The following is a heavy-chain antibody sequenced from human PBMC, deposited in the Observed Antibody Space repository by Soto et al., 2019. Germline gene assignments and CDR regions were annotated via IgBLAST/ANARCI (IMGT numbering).Heavy chain of an antibody. J-gene: IGHJ4*02. CDR1: GFTFSRYA. CDR2: ISGSGGST. Sequence: GGSLRLSCAASGFTFSRYAMSWVRQAPGKGLEWVSVISGSGGSTYYADSVKGRFTISRDNSKNTLYLQMNSLRAEDTAVYYCAGLRGLGELLSPLGEWGQGTLVTVSS. CDR3: AGLRGLGELLSPLGE. V-gene: IGHV3-23*01. D-gene: IGHD3-10*01.